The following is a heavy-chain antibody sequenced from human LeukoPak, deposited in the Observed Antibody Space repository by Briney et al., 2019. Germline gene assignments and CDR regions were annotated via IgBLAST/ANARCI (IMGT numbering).Heavy chain of an antibody. D-gene: IGHD2-2*01. J-gene: IGHJ4*02. CDR3: ASGGFHCSSTTCPPD. CDR1: GFSFSSYA. CDR2: ITSSSSYI. Sequence: GGSLRLSCAASGFSFSSYAMNWVRQAPGKGLEWVSSITSSSSYIYYADSVKGRFTISRDNAKNSLYLQMNNLRAEDTAMYYCASGGFHCSSTTCPPDWGQGTLVTVSS. V-gene: IGHV3-21*01.